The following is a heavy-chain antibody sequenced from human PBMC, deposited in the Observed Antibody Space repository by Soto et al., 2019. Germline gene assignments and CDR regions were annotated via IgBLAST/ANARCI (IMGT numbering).Heavy chain of an antibody. CDR3: ASPSPYGDRVYYFDY. CDR1: GYTFTSYD. D-gene: IGHD4-17*01. J-gene: IGHJ4*02. Sequence: QVQLVQSGAEVKKPGASVKVSCKASGYTFTSYDINWVRQATGQGLEWMGWMNPNSGNTGHAQKFQGRITMTRNPSISTAYMELSTLRSAATAVYYCASPSPYGDRVYYFDYGGPGTLVAFSA. V-gene: IGHV1-8*01. CDR2: MNPNSGNT.